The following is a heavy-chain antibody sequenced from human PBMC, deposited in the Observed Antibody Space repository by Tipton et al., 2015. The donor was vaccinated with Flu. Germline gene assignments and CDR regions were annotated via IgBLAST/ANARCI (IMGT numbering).Heavy chain of an antibody. J-gene: IGHJ3*02. CDR3: ARKKKDAFDI. CDR2: IYSGGST. V-gene: IGHV3-66*01. CDR1: GFTFSSYA. Sequence: SLRLSCAASGFTFSSYAMSWVRQAPGKGLEWVSFIYSGGSTFYADSVKGRFTISRDNSKNTLYLQMNSLRAEDTAVYYCARKKKDAFDIWGQGTMVTVSS.